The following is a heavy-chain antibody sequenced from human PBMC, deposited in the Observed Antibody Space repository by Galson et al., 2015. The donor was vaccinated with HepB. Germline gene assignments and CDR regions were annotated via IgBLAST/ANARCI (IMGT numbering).Heavy chain of an antibody. CDR1: GYTFTSYA. V-gene: IGHV1-3*01. J-gene: IGHJ5*02. CDR2: INAGNGNT. D-gene: IGHD2-2*01. CDR3: ARGDVVVPAAISP. Sequence: SVKVSCKASGYTFTSYAMHWVRQAPGQRLEWMGWINAGNGNTKYSQKFQGRVTITRDTSASTAYMELSSLRSEDTAVYYCARGDVVVPAAISPWGQGTLVTVSS.